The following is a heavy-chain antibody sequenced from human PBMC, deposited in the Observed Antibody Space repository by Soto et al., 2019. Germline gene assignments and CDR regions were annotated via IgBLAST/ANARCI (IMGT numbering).Heavy chain of an antibody. D-gene: IGHD2-21*02. CDR1: GGTVASSHW. CDR2: VYHTGDT. V-gene: IGHV4-4*02. CDR3: AREVVTAGGNNYFDP. J-gene: IGHJ5*02. Sequence: SETLSLTCGVSGGTVASSHWWSWVRQSPGGGLEWIGNVYHTGDTNFNPSLQSRVTISVDKSNNQFSLRLNSLTAADTAVYFCAREVVTAGGNNYFDPWGPGTLVTVSS.